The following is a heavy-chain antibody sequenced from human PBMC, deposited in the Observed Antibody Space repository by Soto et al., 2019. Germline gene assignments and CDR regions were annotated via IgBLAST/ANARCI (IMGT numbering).Heavy chain of an antibody. CDR2: IYGSGGSGST. CDR3: ATAYSSSSGEFDY. Sequence: PSETLSLTCTVTGDSITSGGYYWSWIRQHPGKGLEWLGYIYGSGGSGSTLYNPSLKSRITLSVDTSKTQFSLKLSSVTAADTAVYYCATAYSSSSGEFDYWGQGTLVTVSS. J-gene: IGHJ4*02. CDR1: GDSITSGGYY. V-gene: IGHV4-30-4*01. D-gene: IGHD6-6*01.